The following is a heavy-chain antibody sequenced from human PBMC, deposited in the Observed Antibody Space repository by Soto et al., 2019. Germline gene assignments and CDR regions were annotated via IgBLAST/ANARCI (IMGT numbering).Heavy chain of an antibody. Sequence: PSETLSLTCTVSAGSITTSYWSWIRQPLGKALEWIGYISYRGSTNYNPSLKSRLTISIDTSKSQISLKLTSMTTEDTAVYYCASSGIVGREVNTWFDPWGQGTLVTVSS. D-gene: IGHD3-22*01. CDR2: ISYRGST. CDR1: AGSITTSY. V-gene: IGHV4-59*01. J-gene: IGHJ5*02. CDR3: ASSGIVGREVNTWFDP.